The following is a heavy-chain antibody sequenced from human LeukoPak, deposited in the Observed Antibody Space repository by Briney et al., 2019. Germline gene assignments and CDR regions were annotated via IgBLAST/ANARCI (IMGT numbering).Heavy chain of an antibody. CDR2: INHSGST. Sequence: SETLSLTCAVYGGSFSGYYWSWIRQPPGKGLEWIGEINHSGSTYYNPSLKSRVTISVDRSKNQFSLKLSSVTAADTAVYYCAREPNNGGAFDIWGQGTMVTVSS. J-gene: IGHJ3*02. V-gene: IGHV4-34*01. CDR3: AREPNNGGAFDI. D-gene: IGHD1/OR15-1a*01. CDR1: GGSFSGYY.